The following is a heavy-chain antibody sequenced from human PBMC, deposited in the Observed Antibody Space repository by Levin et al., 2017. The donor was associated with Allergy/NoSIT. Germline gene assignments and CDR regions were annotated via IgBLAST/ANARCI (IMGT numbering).Heavy chain of an antibody. CDR1: ALPSPPFP. CDR3: AKDGTLLATSEDYLDS. CDR2: LLSSFSLP. D-gene: IGHD5-12*01. Sequence: SLLLSSAAPALPSPPFPMRWVRQHTGPFLSFFSPLLSSFSLPSSSSSCKGRFTISRDNSRNTLYLRMSSLRAEDTAVYYCAKDGTLLATSEDYLDSWGQGTQLTVSS. V-gene: IGHV3-23*01. J-gene: IGHJ4*02.